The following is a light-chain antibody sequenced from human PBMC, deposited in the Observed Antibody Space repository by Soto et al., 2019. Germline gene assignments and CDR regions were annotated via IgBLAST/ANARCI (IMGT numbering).Light chain of an antibody. V-gene: IGKV3-20*01. CDR2: DAS. CDR3: QQYGSAPRT. J-gene: IGKJ1*01. Sequence: EIVLTQSPGTLSLSPGERAILSCRASQSVGSDSLAWYRQKPGQAPRLLVYDASSRATGIPDRFSGSGSGTDFTLTISRLEPEDFAVYYCQQYGSAPRTFGQGTKVEIK. CDR1: QSVGSDS.